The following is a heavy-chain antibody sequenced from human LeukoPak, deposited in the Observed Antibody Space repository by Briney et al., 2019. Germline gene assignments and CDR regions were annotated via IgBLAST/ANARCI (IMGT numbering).Heavy chain of an antibody. V-gene: IGHV3-23*01. CDR3: ARDYGLDY. Sequence: PGGSLRLSCAASGFTFSSYGMHWVRQAPGKGLEWVSTISGSGSSTYIADSVKGRFAISRDNSKNTVLLQMNSLRAEDTAVYYCARDYGLDYWGQGTLVTVSS. D-gene: IGHD4-17*01. J-gene: IGHJ4*02. CDR2: ISGSGSST. CDR1: GFTFSSYG.